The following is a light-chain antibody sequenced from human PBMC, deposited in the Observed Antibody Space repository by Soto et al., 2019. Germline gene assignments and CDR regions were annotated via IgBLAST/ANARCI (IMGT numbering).Light chain of an antibody. CDR2: EVT. Sequence: QSALTQPASVSGSPGQSITISCTGTSSDVGNYNLVSWYQHHPGKAPKVMIYEVTKRPSGSSNRFSGSKSGNTASLTISGLQAEDEADYYCCSYADSNTLIFGGGTKLTVL. CDR1: SSDVGNYNL. CDR3: CSYADSNTLI. V-gene: IGLV2-23*02. J-gene: IGLJ2*01.